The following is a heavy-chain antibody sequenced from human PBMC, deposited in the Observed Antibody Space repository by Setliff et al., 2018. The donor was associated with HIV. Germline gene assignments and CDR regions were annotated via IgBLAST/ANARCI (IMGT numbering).Heavy chain of an antibody. D-gene: IGHD3-16*01. V-gene: IGHV3-7*01. CDR3: VRWGLPYGIDA. CDR2: IKQDGSDM. Sequence: GGSLRLSCVASGLPFYNYWMTWLRRAPGRGLEWVANIKQDGSDMHYIESVKGRFTISRDNAKDSLYLQMHSLRAEDTAVYYCVRWGLPYGIDAWGQGTLVTVSS. CDR1: GLPFYNYW. J-gene: IGHJ4*02.